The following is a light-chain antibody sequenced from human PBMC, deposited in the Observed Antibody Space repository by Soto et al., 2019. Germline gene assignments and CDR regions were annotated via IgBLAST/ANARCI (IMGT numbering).Light chain of an antibody. CDR2: YAS. CDR3: QQRSNWPPEYT. CDR1: QSVSSY. J-gene: IGKJ2*01. Sequence: EIGLTQSPATLSLSPGERATLSCRASQSVSSYLAWYQQKPGQAPRLLIYYASNRATGIPARFTGSGSGTDFTLTISSLEPEDFAVYYCQQRSNWPPEYTFGQGTKLEIK. V-gene: IGKV3-11*01.